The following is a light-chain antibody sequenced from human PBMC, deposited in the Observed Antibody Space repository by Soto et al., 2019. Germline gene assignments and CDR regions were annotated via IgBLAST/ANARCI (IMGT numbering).Light chain of an antibody. CDR3: MQALQTPVT. Sequence: DIVMTQSPLSLPVTPGEPASISCRSSQSLLHSNGYYCLDWYLQKPGQSPQLLIYLGSNRASGVPDRVSGSGSGTDFTLKISRVEAEDVGVYYCMQALQTPVTFGGGTKVEIK. CDR1: QSLLHSNGYYC. V-gene: IGKV2-28*01. CDR2: LGS. J-gene: IGKJ4*01.